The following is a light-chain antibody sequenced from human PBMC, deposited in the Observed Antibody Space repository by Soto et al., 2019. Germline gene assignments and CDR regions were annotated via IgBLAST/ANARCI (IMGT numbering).Light chain of an antibody. CDR1: QSVSSSY. CDR2: GAS. Sequence: EIVLTQSPGTLSLSPGERATLSCRASQSVSSSYLAWYQQKPGQAPRLLIYGASSRATGIPDRFSGSVSGTDFTFTISRLEPEDFAVYYCQQYGSSPLTFGGGTKVEIK. V-gene: IGKV3-20*01. CDR3: QQYGSSPLT. J-gene: IGKJ4*01.